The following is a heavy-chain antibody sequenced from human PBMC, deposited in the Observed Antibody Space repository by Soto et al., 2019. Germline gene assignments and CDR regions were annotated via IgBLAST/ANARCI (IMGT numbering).Heavy chain of an antibody. CDR3: AKDELVVVAATFDY. CDR1: GFTFSSYA. CDR2: ISGSGGST. J-gene: IGHJ4*02. V-gene: IGHV3-23*01. D-gene: IGHD2-15*01. Sequence: EVQLLESGGGLVQPGGSLRLSCAASGFTFSSYAMSWVRQAPGKGLEWVSAISGSGGSTYYADYVKGRFTISRDNSKHTLYLQMNSLRAEDTAVYYCAKDELVVVAATFDYWGQGTLVTVSS.